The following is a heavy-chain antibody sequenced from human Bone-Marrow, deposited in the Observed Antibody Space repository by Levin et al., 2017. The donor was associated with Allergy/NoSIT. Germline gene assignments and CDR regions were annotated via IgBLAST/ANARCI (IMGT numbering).Heavy chain of an antibody. CDR1: GYIFIDFY. Sequence: AASVKVSCKASGYIFIDFYMHWVRQAPGQGLEWVGRINPNSAGINYAQKFQGRVAMTRDTSISTVSMELSRLRSDDTAVYYCARRVPSASNSPRGYYYMDVWGEGTTVTVSS. CDR3: ARRVPSASNSPRGYYYMDV. J-gene: IGHJ6*03. CDR2: INPNSAGI. D-gene: IGHD2-15*01. V-gene: IGHV1-2*06.